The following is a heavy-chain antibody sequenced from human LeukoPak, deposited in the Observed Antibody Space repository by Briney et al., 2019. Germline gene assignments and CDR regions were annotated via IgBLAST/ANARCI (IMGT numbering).Heavy chain of an antibody. J-gene: IGHJ2*01. CDR2: ITGSSTWT. D-gene: IGHD7-27*01. Sequence: GGSLRLSCEASGFTFGTYGMTWVRQAPGKGLEWVSGITGSSTWTYYADSVRGRFTISRDNSKNTPHLQMNNLTADDTAIYYCARELVSLGTGYFDLWGRGTLVTVSS. CDR3: ARELVSLGTGYFDL. CDR1: GFTFGTYG. V-gene: IGHV3-23*01.